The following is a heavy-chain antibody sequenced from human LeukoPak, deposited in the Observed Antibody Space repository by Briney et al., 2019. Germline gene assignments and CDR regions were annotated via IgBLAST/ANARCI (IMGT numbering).Heavy chain of an antibody. CDR2: ISGSGGST. D-gene: IGHD2-15*01. CDR3: AKDLVLAAFDI. Sequence: AISGSGGSTYYADSVKGRFTISRDNSKNTLYLQMNSLRAEDTAVYYCAKDLVLAAFDIWGQGTMVTVSS. J-gene: IGHJ3*02. V-gene: IGHV3-23*01.